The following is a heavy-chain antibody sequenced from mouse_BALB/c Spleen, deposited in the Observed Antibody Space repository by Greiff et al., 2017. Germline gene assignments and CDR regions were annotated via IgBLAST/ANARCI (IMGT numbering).Heavy chain of an antibody. V-gene: IGHV1-87*01. CDR2: IYPGDGDT. D-gene: IGHD3-2*02. J-gene: IGHJ2*01. CDR3: ARSGGPFDY. CDR1: GYTFTSYW. Sequence: QVQLKQSGAELARPGASVKLSCKASGYTFTSYWMQWVKQRPGQGLEWIGAIYPGDGDTRYTQKFKGKATLTADKSSSTAYMQLSSLASEDSAVYYCARSGGPFDYWGQGTTLTVSS.